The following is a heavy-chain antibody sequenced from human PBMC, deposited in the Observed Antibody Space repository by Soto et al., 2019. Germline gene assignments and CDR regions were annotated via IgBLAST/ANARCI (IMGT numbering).Heavy chain of an antibody. CDR1: GFTFSSYW. Sequence: GWYLRLSCAASGFTFSSYWMSWVRQAPGKGLEWVANIKQDGSEKYYVDSVKGRFTISRDNAKNSLYLQMNSLRAEDKAVYYCARDWNYDILTGYYTPSIFDYWGQGTLVTV. J-gene: IGHJ4*02. CDR2: IKQDGSEK. D-gene: IGHD3-9*01. CDR3: ARDWNYDILTGYYTPSIFDY. V-gene: IGHV3-7*01.